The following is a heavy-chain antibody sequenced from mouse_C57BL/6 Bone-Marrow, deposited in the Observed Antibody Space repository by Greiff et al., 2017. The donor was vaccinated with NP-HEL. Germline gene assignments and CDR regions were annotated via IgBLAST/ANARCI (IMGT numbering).Heavy chain of an antibody. CDR1: GYTFTDYY. CDR2: INPNNGGT. CDR3: ARGGWYFDV. J-gene: IGHJ1*03. Sequence: DVQLQQSGPELVKPGASVKISCKASGYTFTDYYMNWVKQSHGKSLEWIGDINPNNGGTSYNQKFKGKATLTVDKSSSTAYMELRSLTSEDSAVYYCARGGWYFDVWGTGTTVTVSS. V-gene: IGHV1-26*01.